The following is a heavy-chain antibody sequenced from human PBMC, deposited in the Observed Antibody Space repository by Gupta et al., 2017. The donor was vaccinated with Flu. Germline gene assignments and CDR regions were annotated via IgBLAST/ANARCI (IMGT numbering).Heavy chain of an antibody. Sequence: EVQLVQSGAEVKQPGESLQISCKGSGYSFTGYWIGWVRQIPGKGLEWMGIIYPGDSDTRYSPSFQGQVNISADKSISTAYLKWSSLKASDTAMYDCARLSVSSPRPYVPRLAFLDDGGQGTLGTVSS. V-gene: IGHV5-51*01. CDR3: ARLSVSSPRPYVPRLAFLDD. CDR2: IYPGDSDT. D-gene: IGHD6-19*01. J-gene: IGHJ4*02. CDR1: GYSFTGYW.